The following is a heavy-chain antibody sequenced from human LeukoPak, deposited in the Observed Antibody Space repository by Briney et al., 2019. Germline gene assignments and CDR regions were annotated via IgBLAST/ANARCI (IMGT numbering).Heavy chain of an antibody. D-gene: IGHD2-21*02. V-gene: IGHV3-74*01. CDR1: GFTFGSYW. J-gene: IGHJ3*01. Sequence: GGSLRLSCEASGFTFGSYWMHWVRQAPGRGLVRVSHINSDGSSTTYADSVKGRFTVSRDNAKNMLYLEMNSLSAEDTAVYYCARVGSNCGGDCYPYAFDVWGQGTVVTVSS. CDR2: INSDGSST. CDR3: ARVGSNCGGDCYPYAFDV.